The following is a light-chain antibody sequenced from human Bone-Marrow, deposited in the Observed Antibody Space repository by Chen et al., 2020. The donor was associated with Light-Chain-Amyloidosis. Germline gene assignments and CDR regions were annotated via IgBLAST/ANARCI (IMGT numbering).Light chain of an antibody. J-gene: IGKJ4*01. V-gene: IGKV3-15*01. Sequence: EIVMTQSPATLSVSPGERATLSCRASQSVSSNLAWYQQKPGQAPRLLIYGASTRATGIPARCSGSGSGTEVTLTISSLQSEDVAVYYCQQYNNWPPLTFGGGTKVEIK. CDR1: QSVSSN. CDR3: QQYNNWPPLT. CDR2: GAS.